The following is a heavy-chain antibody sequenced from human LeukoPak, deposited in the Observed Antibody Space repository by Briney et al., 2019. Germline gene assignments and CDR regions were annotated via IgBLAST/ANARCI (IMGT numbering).Heavy chain of an antibody. J-gene: IGHJ4*02. V-gene: IGHV3-48*03. CDR1: GFTVSSYE. D-gene: IGHD5-12*01. Sequence: PAGSLRLSCAASGFTVSSYEMNWVRQVPGKVLEWVSYISSSGTVKFYADSVKGRFTISRDNAKNSLHLQMNSLRAEDTAVYFCARDWLRLGYWGQGTLVTVSS. CDR2: ISSSGTVK. CDR3: ARDWLRLGY.